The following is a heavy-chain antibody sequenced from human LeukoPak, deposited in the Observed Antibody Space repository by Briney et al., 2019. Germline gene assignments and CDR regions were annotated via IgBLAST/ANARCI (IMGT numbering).Heavy chain of an antibody. V-gene: IGHV1-18*01. CDR2: ISAYNGNT. J-gene: IGHJ4*02. CDR3: ARVPSGGPFDY. D-gene: IGHD2-15*01. Sequence: GASVKVSCKASGYTFTSYGISWVRQAPGQGLEWTGWISAYNGNTNYAQRLQGRVTMTTDTSTSTAYMELRSLTSDDTAVYYCARVPSGGPFDYRGQGTLVTVSS. CDR1: GYTFTSYG.